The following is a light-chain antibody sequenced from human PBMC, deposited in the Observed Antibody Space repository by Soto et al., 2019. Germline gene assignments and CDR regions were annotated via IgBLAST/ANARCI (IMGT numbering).Light chain of an antibody. CDR1: QYVSNK. J-gene: IGKJ1*01. CDR3: QQYGNSPWT. CDR2: GAS. Sequence: EIVMTQSPATLSVSPGETATLSCRASQYVSNKVAWYQQKPGQAPSLLILGASTRATGVPARFSGTGSGTDFTLTISRLEPEDFAVYYCQQYGNSPWTFGQGTKVDIK. V-gene: IGKV3-15*01.